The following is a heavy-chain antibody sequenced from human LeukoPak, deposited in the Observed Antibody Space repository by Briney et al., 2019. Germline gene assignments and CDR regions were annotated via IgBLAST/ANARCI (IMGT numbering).Heavy chain of an antibody. CDR3: ARGYCSSTSCYIYYFDY. J-gene: IGHJ4*02. CDR1: GGSISSGDYY. D-gene: IGHD2-2*01. Sequence: SQTLSLTCTVSGGSISSGDYYWSWIRQPPGKGLEWIGEINHSGSTNYNPSLKSRVTISVDTSKNQFSLKLSSVTAADTAVYYCARGYCSSTSCYIYYFDYWGQGTLVTVSS. V-gene: IGHV4-30-4*08. CDR2: INHSGST.